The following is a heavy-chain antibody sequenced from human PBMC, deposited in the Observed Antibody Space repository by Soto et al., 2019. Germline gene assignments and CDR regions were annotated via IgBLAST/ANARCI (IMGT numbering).Heavy chain of an antibody. J-gene: IGHJ6*02. D-gene: IGHD2-15*01. V-gene: IGHV1-46*02. Sequence: ASVKVSCKASGYTLNTYYMHWVRQAPGQGPEWMGIINPRGGSTTYAQNFQDRVTMTRDTSSSTVYMELSSLRSEETAVYYCARGGGFSPYYYNLDVWGQGTTVT. CDR3: ARGGGFSPYYYNLDV. CDR1: GYTLNTYY. CDR2: INPRGGST.